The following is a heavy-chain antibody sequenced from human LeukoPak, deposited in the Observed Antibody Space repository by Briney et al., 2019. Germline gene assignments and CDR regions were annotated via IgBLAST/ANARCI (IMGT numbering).Heavy chain of an antibody. D-gene: IGHD2-15*01. Sequence: PGGSPRLSCAASGFTFSSHTFSTYAMSWVRQAPGKGLEWVSAVSGSGVSTYYADSVKGRFTISRDNSKNTLYLQMNGLRAEDTAVYYCAKGVEDSGIYYYYYMDVWGKGTTVTVSS. V-gene: IGHV3-23*01. CDR3: AKGVEDSGIYYYYYMDV. CDR2: VSGSGVST. CDR1: GFTFSSHTFSTYA. J-gene: IGHJ6*03.